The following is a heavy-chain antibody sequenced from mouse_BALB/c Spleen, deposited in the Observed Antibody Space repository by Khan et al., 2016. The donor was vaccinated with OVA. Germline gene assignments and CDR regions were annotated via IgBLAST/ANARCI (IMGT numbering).Heavy chain of an antibody. CDR1: GYSITSGYA. CDR2: ISYSGVT. CDR3: AKGNYYGYYFDY. Sequence: QLEESGPGLVKPSQSLSLTYTVTGYSITSGYAWNWIRQFPGNKLEWMGYISYSGVTSYTPSLKSRISITRDTSKNQFFLQLNSVTTEDTATYYCAKGNYYGYYFDYWGQGTNLTVSS. J-gene: IGHJ2*01. V-gene: IGHV3-2*02. D-gene: IGHD1-1*01.